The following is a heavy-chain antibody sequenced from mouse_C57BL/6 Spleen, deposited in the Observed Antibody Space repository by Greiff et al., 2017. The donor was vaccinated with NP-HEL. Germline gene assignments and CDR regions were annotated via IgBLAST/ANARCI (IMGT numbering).Heavy chain of an antibody. CDR2: INTSNGGT. CDR1: GYTFTSYW. V-gene: IGHV1-53*01. CDR3: VLITTVVAPGY. D-gene: IGHD1-1*01. J-gene: IGHJ2*01. Sequence: QVQLQQPGTELVKPGASVKLSCKASGYTFTSYWMHWVKQRPGQGLEWIGNINTSNGGTNYNEKFKSKATLTVDKSYSTAYMQLSSLTSEDSAVHYCVLITTVVAPGYWGQGTTLTVSS.